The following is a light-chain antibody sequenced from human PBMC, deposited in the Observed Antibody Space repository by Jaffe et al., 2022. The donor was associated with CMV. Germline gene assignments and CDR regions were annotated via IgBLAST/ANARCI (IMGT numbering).Light chain of an antibody. Sequence: NFMLTQPHSVSESPGKAVTISCTRSRGSVASNYVQWYQQRPGRAPTTVIYEDNQRPSGVPDRFSGSIDSSSNSASLTISRLQTEDEADYYCHSYDSTNSWVFGGGTKLTVL. V-gene: IGLV6-57*04. CDR3: HSYDSTNSWV. CDR2: EDN. J-gene: IGLJ3*02. CDR1: RGSVASNY.